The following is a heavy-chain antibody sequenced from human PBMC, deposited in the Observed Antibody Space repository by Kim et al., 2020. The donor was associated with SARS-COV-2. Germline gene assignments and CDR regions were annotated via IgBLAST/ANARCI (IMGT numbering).Heavy chain of an antibody. CDR3: ARPGGRPPQGTSIDY. CDR1: GGSISSSSYY. Sequence: SETLSLTCTVSGGSISSSSYYWGWIRQPPGKGLEWIGSIYYSGSTYYNPSLKSRVTISVDTSKNQFSLKLSSVTAADTAVYYCARPGGRPPQGTSIDYWGQGTLVTVSS. J-gene: IGHJ4*02. D-gene: IGHD2-2*01. V-gene: IGHV4-39*01. CDR2: IYYSGST.